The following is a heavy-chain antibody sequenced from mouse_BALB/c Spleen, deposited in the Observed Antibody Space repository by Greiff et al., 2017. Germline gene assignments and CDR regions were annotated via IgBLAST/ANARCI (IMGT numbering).Heavy chain of an antibody. CDR2: ISDGGSYT. J-gene: IGHJ2*01. V-gene: IGHV5-4*02. CDR1: GFTFSDYY. Sequence: EVQGVESGGGLVKPGGSLKLSCAASGFTFSDYYMYWVRQTPEKRLEWVATISDGGSYTYYPDSVKGRFTISRDNAKNNLYLQMSSLKSEDTAMYYCARDRGGTGFDYWGQGTTLTVSS. D-gene: IGHD4-1*01. CDR3: ARDRGGTGFDY.